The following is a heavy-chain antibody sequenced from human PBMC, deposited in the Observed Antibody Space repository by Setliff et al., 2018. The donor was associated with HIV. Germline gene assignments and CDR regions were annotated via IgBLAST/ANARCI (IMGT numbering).Heavy chain of an antibody. CDR3: ARAGSMVRGVIISAIDI. CDR1: DGSVSGYS. V-gene: IGHV4-4*07. Sequence: KPSETLSLTCSVSDGSVSGYSWSWIRQPAGKGLEWIGRIYTSGTTNYNPSLKSRATMSVDTSKNQFSLKLSSVTAADTAVYYCARAGSMVRGVIISAIDIWGQGTMVTVSS. J-gene: IGHJ3*02. CDR2: IYTSGTT. D-gene: IGHD3-10*01.